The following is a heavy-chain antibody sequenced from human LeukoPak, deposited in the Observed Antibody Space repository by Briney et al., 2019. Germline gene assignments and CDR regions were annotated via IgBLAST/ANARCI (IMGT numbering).Heavy chain of an antibody. CDR2: IIPIFGTA. D-gene: IGHD4-23*01. CDR3: ASSDGGNSATPGLFDY. Sequence: ASVKVSCKASGGTFSSYAISWVRQAPGQGLEWMGGIIPIFGTANHAQKFQGRVTITTDESTSTAYMELSSLRSEDTAVYYCASSDGGNSATPGLFDYWGQGTLVTVSS. J-gene: IGHJ4*02. CDR1: GGTFSSYA. V-gene: IGHV1-69*05.